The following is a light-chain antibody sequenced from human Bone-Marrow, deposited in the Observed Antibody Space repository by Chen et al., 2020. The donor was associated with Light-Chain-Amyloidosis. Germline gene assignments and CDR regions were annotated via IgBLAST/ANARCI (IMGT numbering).Light chain of an antibody. Sequence: SYVLTQPSSVSVAPGQTATIACGGNNIGSTSVHWYQQTPGQAPLLVVYDDSDRPSGIPGRLSVSNSGNTATLTISRVEAGDEADYYSQVWDRSSDRPVFGGGTKLTVL. V-gene: IGLV3-21*02. CDR2: DDS. J-gene: IGLJ3*02. CDR3: QVWDRSSDRPV. CDR1: NIGSTS.